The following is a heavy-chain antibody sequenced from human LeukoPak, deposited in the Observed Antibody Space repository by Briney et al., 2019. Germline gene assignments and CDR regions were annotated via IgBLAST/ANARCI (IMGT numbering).Heavy chain of an antibody. V-gene: IGHV3-74*01. CDR1: GFTFSSYW. CDR3: AGLTGYHIGVR. Sequence: QSGGSLRLSCAASGFTFSSYWMHWVRQAPGKGLVWVSRIKSDGSNTNYADSVKGRFTISRDNAKNSLYLQMISLRAEDTAVYYCAGLTGYHIGVRWGQGTLVTVSS. J-gene: IGHJ4*02. CDR2: IKSDGSNT. D-gene: IGHD3-9*01.